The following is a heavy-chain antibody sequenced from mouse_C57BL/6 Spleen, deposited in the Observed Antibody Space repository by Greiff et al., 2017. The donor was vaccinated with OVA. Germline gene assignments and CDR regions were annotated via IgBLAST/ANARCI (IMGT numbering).Heavy chain of an antibody. V-gene: IGHV1-76*01. CDR1: GYTFTDSY. CDR3: ARERGEADYYSSSFYLDY. D-gene: IGHD1-1*01. Sequence: VQLQQSGAELVRPGASVQLSCKASGYTFTDSYINWVKQRPGQGLEWIARIYPGSGHTYYNEKFTGKATLTAEKSSSTAYMQLSSLTSEDSAVYFCARERGEADYYSSSFYLDYWGQGTTLTVSS. CDR2: IYPGSGHT. J-gene: IGHJ2*01.